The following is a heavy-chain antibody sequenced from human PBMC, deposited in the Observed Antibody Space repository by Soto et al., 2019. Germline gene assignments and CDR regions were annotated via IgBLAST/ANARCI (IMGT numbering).Heavy chain of an antibody. Sequence: QVQLQESGPGLVKPSETLSLTCTVSGGSISSYYWSWIRQPPGKGLEWIGYIYYSGSTNYNPSLKSRVTISVDTSKNQFSLKLSSVTAADTAVYYCARGGSWYHYWGQGTLVTVSS. CDR1: GGSISSYY. CDR2: IYYSGST. D-gene: IGHD6-13*01. V-gene: IGHV4-59*08. J-gene: IGHJ4*02. CDR3: ARGGSWYHY.